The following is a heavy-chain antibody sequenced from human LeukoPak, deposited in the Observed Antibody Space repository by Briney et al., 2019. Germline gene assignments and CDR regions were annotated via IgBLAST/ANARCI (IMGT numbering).Heavy chain of an antibody. D-gene: IGHD3-3*01. V-gene: IGHV5-51*01. CDR1: GYSFTSYW. CDR2: IYPGDSDT. J-gene: IGHJ6*02. Sequence: GESLKISCKGSGYSFTSYWIGWVRQMPGKGLEWMGIIYPGDSDTRYSPSFQGQVTISADKSISTAYLQWSSLKASDTAVYYCARDRKINDFWSGYYYYGMDVWGQGTTVTVSS. CDR3: ARDRKINDFWSGYYYYGMDV.